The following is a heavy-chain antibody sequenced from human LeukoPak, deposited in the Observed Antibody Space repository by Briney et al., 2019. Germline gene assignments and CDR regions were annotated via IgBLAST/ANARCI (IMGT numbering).Heavy chain of an antibody. CDR3: ARGTFPTHYYYYGMDV. CDR1: GFTFSSYA. Sequence: GGSLRLSCAASGFTFSSYAMSWVRQAPGKGLEWVSAISGSGDSTYYGDSVKGRFTISRDNSKNTLYLQMNSLRAEDTAVYYCARGTFPTHYYYYGMDVWGQGTTVTVSS. V-gene: IGHV3-23*01. CDR2: ISGSGDST. D-gene: IGHD2/OR15-2a*01. J-gene: IGHJ6*02.